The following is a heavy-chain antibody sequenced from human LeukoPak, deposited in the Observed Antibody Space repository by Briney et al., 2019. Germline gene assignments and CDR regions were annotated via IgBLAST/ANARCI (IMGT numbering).Heavy chain of an antibody. J-gene: IGHJ4*02. V-gene: IGHV5-51*01. Sequence: GESLKISCKTSGYSFTTYWIGWVRQMPGKGLEWMGIIYPGDSDTRYSPSSQGQVTISADKSISTAYLQWSSLKASDTAMYYCARQHSSTYYGPGGHWGQGTLVTVSS. D-gene: IGHD6-13*01. CDR3: ARQHSSTYYGPGGH. CDR1: GYSFTTYW. CDR2: IYPGDSDT.